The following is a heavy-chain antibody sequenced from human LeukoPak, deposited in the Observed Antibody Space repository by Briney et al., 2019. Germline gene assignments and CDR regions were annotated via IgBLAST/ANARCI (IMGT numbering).Heavy chain of an antibody. CDR3: ASYPRYSSGWYKDY. CDR2: IKQDGSEK. J-gene: IGHJ4*02. CDR1: GFTFSSYW. D-gene: IGHD6-19*01. Sequence: GGSLRLSCAASGFTFSSYWMNWVRQAPGKGLEWMANIKQDGSEKYYVDSVKGRFTISRDNAKNSLYLQMNSLRAEDTAVYYCASYPRYSSGWYKDYWGQGTLVTVSS. V-gene: IGHV3-7*01.